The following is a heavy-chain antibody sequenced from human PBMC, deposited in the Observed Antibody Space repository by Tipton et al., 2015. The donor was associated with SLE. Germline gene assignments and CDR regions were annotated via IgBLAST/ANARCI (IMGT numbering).Heavy chain of an antibody. V-gene: IGHV4-59*11. CDR3: ARVMHCGDDCYPTPNYYSYNVMDV. CDR2: VYYGGST. Sequence: TLSLTCNVSGGSISNLYWSWIRQPPGKPLEWIGYVYYGGSTNYNPSLRSRVTMSVDMSKNQFSLKLRSVTAADTAVYYCARVMHCGDDCYPTPNYYSYNVMDVWGQGTTVIVSS. J-gene: IGHJ6*02. D-gene: IGHD2-21*01. CDR1: GGSISNLY.